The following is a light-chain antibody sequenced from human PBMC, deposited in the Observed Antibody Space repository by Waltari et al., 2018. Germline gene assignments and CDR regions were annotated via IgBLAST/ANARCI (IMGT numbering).Light chain of an antibody. CDR1: NIGSKS. V-gene: IGLV3-21*04. CDR2: YDS. Sequence: SYVLTQPPSVSVAPGKTATITCGGNNIGSKSVHWYQQKPGQAPVLVMYYDSDRPSGTPERFSCSNSGNTATLTISRVEAGDEADYYCHVWDSYSDHAVFGGGTQLTVL. J-gene: IGLJ7*01. CDR3: HVWDSYSDHAV.